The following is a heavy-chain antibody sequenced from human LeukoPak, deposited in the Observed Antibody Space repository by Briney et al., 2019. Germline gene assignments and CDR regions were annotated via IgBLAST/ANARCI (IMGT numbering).Heavy chain of an antibody. D-gene: IGHD3-10*01. CDR3: ARRPGIEYYFDC. V-gene: IGHV3-48*02. CDR1: GFTFSSYG. CDR2: ISSSSTPI. J-gene: IGHJ4*02. Sequence: GGSLRLSCAASGFTFSSYGLNWVRQAPGKGLEWISYISSSSTPIYYADSVKGRFTISRDNAKNSLYLQMNSLRDEDTAVYYCARRPGIEYYFDCWGQGTLVTVSS.